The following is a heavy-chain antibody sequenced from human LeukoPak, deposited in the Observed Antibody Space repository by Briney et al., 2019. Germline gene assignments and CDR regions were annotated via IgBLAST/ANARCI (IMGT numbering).Heavy chain of an antibody. CDR1: GFSFSNYW. J-gene: IGHJ4*02. V-gene: IGHV3-74*01. CDR2: MNSDGSAT. Sequence: PGGSLRLSCAASGFSFSNYWMHWVRQAPGKGLVWVTRMNSDGSATCYADSVQGRFTISRDNAKNTLYLQMNSLRAEDTAMYFCAKGPNYFDSWGQGTLVTVSS. CDR3: AKGPNYFDS.